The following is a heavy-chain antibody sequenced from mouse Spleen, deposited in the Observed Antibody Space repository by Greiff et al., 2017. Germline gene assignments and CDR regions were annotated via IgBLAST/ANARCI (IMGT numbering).Heavy chain of an antibody. CDR1: GFNIKDYY. CDR3: ARHGSSYEGGAMGY. D-gene: IGHD1-1*01. Sequence: EVKVEESGAELVKPGASVKLSCTASGFNIKDYYMHWVQQRPEQGLEWIGSIDPEDGDTKYAPNFQGMATITADTSSNTAYLQLSSLTSEDTAVYYCARHGSSYEGGAMGYWGQRTSATISS. V-gene: IGHV14-2*01. CDR2: IDPEDGDT. J-gene: IGHJ4*01.